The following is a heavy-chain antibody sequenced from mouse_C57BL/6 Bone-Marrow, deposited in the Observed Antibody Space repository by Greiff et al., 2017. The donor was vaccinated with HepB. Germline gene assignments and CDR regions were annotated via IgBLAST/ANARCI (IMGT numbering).Heavy chain of an antibody. V-gene: IGHV14-1*01. J-gene: IGHJ1*03. Sequence: EVQLQQSGAELVRPGASVKLSCTASGFNIKDYYMHWVKQRPEQGLEWIGRIDPEDGDTEYAPKFQGKATMTADTSSNTAYLQLSSLTSEDTAVYYGTLATVVSHWYFDVWGTGTTVTVSS. CDR2: IDPEDGDT. CDR1: GFNIKDYY. D-gene: IGHD1-1*01. CDR3: TLATVVSHWYFDV.